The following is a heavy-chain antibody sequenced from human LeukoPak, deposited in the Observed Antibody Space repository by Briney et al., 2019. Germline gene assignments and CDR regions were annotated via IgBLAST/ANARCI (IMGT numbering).Heavy chain of an antibody. CDR3: ARRYYYGSGSSYYFDY. CDR2: IYPGDSDT. D-gene: IGHD3-10*01. V-gene: IGHV5-51*01. J-gene: IGHJ4*02. Sequence: GESLKTSCKGSGYSFTSYWIGWVRQIPGKGLEWMGIIYPGDSDTRYSPSFQGQVTISADKSISTAYLQWSSLKASDTAMYYCARRYYYGSGSSYYFDYWGQGTLVTVSS. CDR1: GYSFTSYW.